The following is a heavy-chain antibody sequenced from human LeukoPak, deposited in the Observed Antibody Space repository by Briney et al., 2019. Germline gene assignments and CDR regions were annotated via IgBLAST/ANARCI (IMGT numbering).Heavy chain of an antibody. J-gene: IGHJ4*02. CDR1: GGTFSSYA. Sequence: ASVKVSCKASGGTFSSYAISWVRQAPGQGLEWMGGIIPIFGTANYAQKFQGRITITRDTSATTAYMDLSSLRSEDTAVYYCARRLGRSFDYWGQGTLVTVSS. V-gene: IGHV1-69*05. CDR2: IIPIFGTA. CDR3: ARRLGRSFDY. D-gene: IGHD2-21*01.